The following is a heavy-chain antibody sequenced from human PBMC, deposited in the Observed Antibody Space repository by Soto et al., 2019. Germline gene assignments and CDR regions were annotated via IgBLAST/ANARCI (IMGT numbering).Heavy chain of an antibody. CDR1: GGTSTPDI. CDR2: IIPMFVTA. Sequence: QAQLLNPGAEGKKPGSSVKAPGRASGGTSTPDITTWVGQAPGQGLEWMGGIIPMFVTANNAQKFQGRVTITADESTSTAYMELSSLRSEDTAVYFCAREIDGYYGMDVWGQGTTVTVAS. J-gene: IGHJ6*02. V-gene: IGHV1-69*12. CDR3: AREIDGYYGMDV.